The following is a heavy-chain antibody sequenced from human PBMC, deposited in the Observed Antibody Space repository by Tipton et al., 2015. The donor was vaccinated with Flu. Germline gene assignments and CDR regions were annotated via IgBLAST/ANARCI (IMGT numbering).Heavy chain of an antibody. Sequence: SGGSIVDSSYYWDWIRQSPGKGLEWIGSIYYYGNTYYNPSLESRVTISVDTSKNQFYLRLTSVTAADSAVFYCARRGGGYKYLYGMDVWGHGTTVIVSS. D-gene: IGHD5-18*01. CDR1: GGSIVDSSYY. CDR3: ARRGGGYKYLYGMDV. V-gene: IGHV4-39*01. CDR2: IYYYGNT. J-gene: IGHJ6*02.